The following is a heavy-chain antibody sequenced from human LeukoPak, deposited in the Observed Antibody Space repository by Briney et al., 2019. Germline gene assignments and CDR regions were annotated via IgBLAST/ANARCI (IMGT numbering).Heavy chain of an antibody. V-gene: IGHV1-46*01. Sequence: GASVKVSCKASEYTFTNYYMHWVRQAPGQGLEWMGIINPSGGSTSYAQKFQGRITMTRDTSTSTAYVELSSLRSEDTAVYYCASEAHSSGYFDDWGQGTLVTVSS. D-gene: IGHD6-25*01. J-gene: IGHJ4*02. CDR3: ASEAHSSGYFDD. CDR1: EYTFTNYY. CDR2: INPSGGST.